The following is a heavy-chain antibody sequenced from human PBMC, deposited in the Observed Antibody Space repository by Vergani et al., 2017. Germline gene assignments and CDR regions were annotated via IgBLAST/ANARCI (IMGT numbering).Heavy chain of an antibody. V-gene: IGHV1-69*14. CDR2: IIPIFGTA. CDR3: ARGERARVRSSWYFDL. CDR1: GGTFSSYA. J-gene: IGHJ2*01. D-gene: IGHD1-1*01. Sequence: QVQLVQSGAEVKKPGSSVKVSCKASGGTFSSYAISWVRQAPGQGLEWMGRIIPIFGTANYAQKFQGRVTITADKSTSTAYMELSRLRSEDTAVYYCARGERARVRSSWYFDLWGRGTLVTVSS.